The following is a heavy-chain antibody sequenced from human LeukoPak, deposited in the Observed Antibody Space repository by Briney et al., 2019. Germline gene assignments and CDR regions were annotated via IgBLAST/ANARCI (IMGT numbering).Heavy chain of an antibody. CDR1: GFTFSDYN. CDR2: MSRSGDII. D-gene: IGHD1-26*01. CDR3: AKDYEPLVGVHRWGDWFDP. V-gene: IGHV3-48*01. J-gene: IGHJ5*02. Sequence: GGSLRLSCAASGFTFSDYNMNWVRQVPGKGLESVSYMSRSGDIIYYADSVKGRFTISRDNSKNTLYLQMNSLRAEDTAVYYCAKDYEPLVGVHRWGDWFDPWGQGTLVTVSS.